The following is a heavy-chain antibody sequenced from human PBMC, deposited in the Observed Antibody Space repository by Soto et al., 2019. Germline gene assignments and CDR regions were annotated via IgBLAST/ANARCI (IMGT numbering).Heavy chain of an antibody. V-gene: IGHV3-23*01. CDR3: AKDPFLERSPDWFDP. CDR1: GFTFSSYA. J-gene: IGHJ5*02. Sequence: GGSLRLSCAASGFTFSSYAMSWVRQAPGKGLEWVSAISGSGGSTYYADSVKGRFTISRDNSKNTLYLQMNSLRAEDTAVYYCAKDPFLERSPDWFDPWGQGTLVTVSS. CDR2: ISGSGGST. D-gene: IGHD3-3*01.